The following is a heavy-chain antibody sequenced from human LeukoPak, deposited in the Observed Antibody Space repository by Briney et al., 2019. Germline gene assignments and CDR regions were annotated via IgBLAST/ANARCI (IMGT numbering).Heavy chain of an antibody. CDR2: ISGSGGST. J-gene: IGHJ6*02. V-gene: IGHV3-23*01. CDR1: GFTFSSYA. D-gene: IGHD3-10*01. Sequence: GGSLRLSCAASGFTFSSYAMSWVRQAPGKELEWVSAISGSGGSTYYADSVKGRFTISRDNSKNTLYLQMNSLRAEDTAVYYCAKGVARGSGLYYYYGMDVWGQGTTVAVSS. CDR3: AKGVARGSGLYYYYGMDV.